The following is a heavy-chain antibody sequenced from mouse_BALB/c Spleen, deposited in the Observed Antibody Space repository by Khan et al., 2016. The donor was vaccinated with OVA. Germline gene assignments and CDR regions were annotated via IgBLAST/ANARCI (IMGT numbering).Heavy chain of an antibody. CDR1: GYTFTNYW. J-gene: IGHJ2*01. CDR3: ASIYDNYFDY. Sequence: QIQLVQSGAELARPGASVKLSCKASGYTFTNYWMQWVKQRPGQGLEWIGAIYPGDGDTKYTQKFKGKATLTADTSSSTAYMQLSSLASEDSAVYYCASIYDNYFDYWGQGTTLTVSS. D-gene: IGHD1-1*01. CDR2: IYPGDGDT. V-gene: IGHV1-87*01.